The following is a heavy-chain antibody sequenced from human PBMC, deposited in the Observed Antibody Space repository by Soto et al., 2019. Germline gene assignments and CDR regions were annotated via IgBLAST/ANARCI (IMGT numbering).Heavy chain of an antibody. J-gene: IGHJ6*02. CDR3: ARDSLSSDLGMDV. D-gene: IGHD3-3*01. V-gene: IGHV3-30-3*01. CDR2: ISYDGSNK. CDR1: AFTFSTYA. Sequence: QMQLVESRGGVVQPGRSLRLSCAASAFTFSTYAMHWVRQAPGKGLEWVAVISYDGSNKYYADSVKGRFTISRDNSKNTLYLQMNSLRAEDTAVYYCARDSLSSDLGMDVWGQGTTVTVSS.